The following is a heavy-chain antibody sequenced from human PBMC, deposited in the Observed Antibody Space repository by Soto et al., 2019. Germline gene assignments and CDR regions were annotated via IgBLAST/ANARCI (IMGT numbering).Heavy chain of an antibody. D-gene: IGHD4-17*01. CDR1: GFTFSSYA. V-gene: IGHV3-23*01. J-gene: IGHJ4*02. CDR2: ISGTGGST. Sequence: EVQLLESGGGLVQPGGSLRLSCAASGFTFSSYAMSWVRQAPGKGLEWVSTISGTGGSTYYADSVKGRFTISRDDSKNTLNLQMNSLRGEDTAVYYCAKDRIRIKSTVGDYWGQGTLVTVSS. CDR3: AKDRIRIKSTVGDY.